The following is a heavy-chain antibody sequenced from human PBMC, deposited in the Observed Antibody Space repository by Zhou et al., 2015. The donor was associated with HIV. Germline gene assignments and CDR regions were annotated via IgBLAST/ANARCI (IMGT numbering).Heavy chain of an antibody. Sequence: LVQSGTEVKKPGSSVKVSCKASGGTFSGSDISWVRQAPGQGLEWMGGITPMFDIHKYAQKFRARLTITVDKSTSAAYMELNRLTSEDAAVYYCARGDSSGYYGGMDVWGQGTTVTVSS. CDR1: GGTFSGSD. V-gene: IGHV1-69*17. D-gene: IGHD3-22*01. CDR3: ARGDSSGYYGGMDV. J-gene: IGHJ6*02. CDR2: ITPMFDIH.